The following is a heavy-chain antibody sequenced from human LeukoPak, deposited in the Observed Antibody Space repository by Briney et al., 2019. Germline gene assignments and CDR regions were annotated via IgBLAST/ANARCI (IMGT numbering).Heavy chain of an antibody. Sequence: ASVKVSCKASGYTFTSYGISWVRQAPGQGREWMGWISAYNGNTNYAQKLQGRVTMTTDTSTSTAYMELRSLRSDDTAVYYCARDLVTYYYDSSGYPSIDYWGQGTLVTVSS. J-gene: IGHJ4*02. CDR1: GYTFTSYG. CDR2: ISAYNGNT. D-gene: IGHD3-22*01. V-gene: IGHV1-18*01. CDR3: ARDLVTYYYDSSGYPSIDY.